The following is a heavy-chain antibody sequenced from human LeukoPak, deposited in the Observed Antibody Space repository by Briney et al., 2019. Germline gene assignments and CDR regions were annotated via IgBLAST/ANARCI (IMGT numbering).Heavy chain of an antibody. D-gene: IGHD1-7*01. Sequence: PGGSLRLSCAASGFTFNYAWMSWVRQVPGKGLEWVGQTVSEIDGGTTDYAAPVEGRFTISRDDSKSTLYLQMNSLKIEDTAVYYCTTDEDWNYARKDVWGQGATVIVSS. CDR1: GFTFNYAW. V-gene: IGHV3-15*04. J-gene: IGHJ6*02. CDR3: TTDEDWNYARKDV. CDR2: TVSEIDGGTT.